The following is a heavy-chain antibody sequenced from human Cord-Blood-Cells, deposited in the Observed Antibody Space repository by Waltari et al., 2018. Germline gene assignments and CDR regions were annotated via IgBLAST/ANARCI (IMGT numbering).Heavy chain of an antibody. J-gene: IGHJ2*01. V-gene: IGHV4-4*02. CDR2: NYHSGST. D-gene: IGHD2-2*02. CDR3: ARDRGYCSSTSCYTWYFDL. Sequence: QVQLQESGPGLVKPSGTLSLTCAVSGGSISSSNWWSWVRQPPGKGLEWIGENYHSGSTNYNPSLKSRVTISVDKSKNQFSLKLSSVTAADTAVYYCARDRGYCSSTSCYTWYFDLWGRGTLVTVSS. CDR1: GGSISSSNW.